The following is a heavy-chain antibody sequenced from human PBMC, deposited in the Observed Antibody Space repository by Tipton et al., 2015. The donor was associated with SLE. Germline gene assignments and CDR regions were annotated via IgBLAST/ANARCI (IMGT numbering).Heavy chain of an antibody. Sequence: TLSLTCSVSGASISTYYWGWIRQAPGKGLEWVGCMRHSGITNYNPSLKSRVTMSVDTSKNQLSLKVNSVTAADTAVYYCARGGHYAWFGPWGQGFLVTVSS. D-gene: IGHD3-3*01. CDR1: GASISTYY. J-gene: IGHJ5*02. CDR2: MRHSGIT. V-gene: IGHV4-59*01. CDR3: ARGGHYAWFGP.